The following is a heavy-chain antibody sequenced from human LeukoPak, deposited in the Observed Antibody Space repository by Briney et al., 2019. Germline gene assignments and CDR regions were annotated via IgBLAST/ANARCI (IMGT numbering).Heavy chain of an antibody. CDR3: ARVGGYSSSWSWFDP. J-gene: IGHJ5*02. CDR1: GYTFTGYY. Sequence: ASVKVSCKASGYTFTGYYMHWVRQAPGQGLEWMGWINPNSGGTNYAQKFQGWVTMTRDTSISTAYMELSRLRSDDTAVYYCARVGGYSSSWSWFDPWGQGTLVTVSS. CDR2: INPNSGGT. D-gene: IGHD6-13*01. V-gene: IGHV1-2*04.